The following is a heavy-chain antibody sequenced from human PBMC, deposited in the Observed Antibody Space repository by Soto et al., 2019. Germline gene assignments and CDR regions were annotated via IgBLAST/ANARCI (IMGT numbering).Heavy chain of an antibody. CDR3: ARDRIRSSYDFWSGYFYFDY. CDR1: GGTFSSYT. V-gene: IGHV1-69*04. Sequence: ASVKVSCKASGGTFSSYTISWVRQAPGQGLEWMGRIIPILGIANYAQKFQGRVTITADKSTSTAYMELSSLRSEDTAVYYCARDRIRSSYDFWSGYFYFDYWGKGTLVPVSS. J-gene: IGHJ4*02. D-gene: IGHD3-3*01. CDR2: IIPILGIA.